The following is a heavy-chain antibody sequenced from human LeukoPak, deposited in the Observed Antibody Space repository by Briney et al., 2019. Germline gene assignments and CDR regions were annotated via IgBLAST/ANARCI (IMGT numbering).Heavy chain of an antibody. V-gene: IGHV3-48*04. D-gene: IGHD6-19*01. Sequence: GGSLRLSCAASGFTFSSNSMNWVRQAPGEGLEWVSYISSGSSTIYYADSVKGRFTISRDNAKNSLYLQMNSLRAEDTAVYYCAGDRSGWYVSYWGQGTLVTVSS. CDR2: ISSGSSTI. CDR3: AGDRSGWYVSY. CDR1: GFTFSSNS. J-gene: IGHJ4*02.